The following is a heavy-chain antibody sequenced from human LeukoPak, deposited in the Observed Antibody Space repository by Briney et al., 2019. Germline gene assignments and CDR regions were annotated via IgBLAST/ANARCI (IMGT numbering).Heavy chain of an antibody. CDR1: GGSISSGDYY. V-gene: IGHV4-30-4*08. Sequence: SETLSLTCTVSGGSISSGDYYWSWIRQPPGKGLEWIGYIYYSGSTYYNPSLKSRVTISVDTSKNQFSLKLSSVTAADTAVYYCARHYSDSSGYYSRTGYYYMDVWGKGTTVTVS. CDR3: ARHYSDSSGYYSRTGYYYMDV. D-gene: IGHD3-22*01. CDR2: IYYSGST. J-gene: IGHJ6*03.